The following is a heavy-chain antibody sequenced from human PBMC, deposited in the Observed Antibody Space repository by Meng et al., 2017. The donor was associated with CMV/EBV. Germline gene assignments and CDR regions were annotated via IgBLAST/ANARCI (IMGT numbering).Heavy chain of an antibody. J-gene: IGHJ6*02. CDR3: ARGLQWAPRLFRMVIGTRLGGMDV. CDR1: GYTFTSYD. V-gene: IGHV1-8*01. CDR2: MNPNSGNT. Sequence: ASVQVSCKASGYTFTSYDINWVRQATGQGLEWMGWMNPNSGNTGYAQKFQGRVTMTRNTSISTAYMELSSLRSEDTAVYYCARGLQWAPRLFRMVIGTRLGGMDVWGQGTTVTVSS. D-gene: IGHD2-21*01.